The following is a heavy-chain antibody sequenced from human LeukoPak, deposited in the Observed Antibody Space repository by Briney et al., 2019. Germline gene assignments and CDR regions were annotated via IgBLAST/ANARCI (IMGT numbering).Heavy chain of an antibody. CDR3: ARGWEPGVSGMDV. D-gene: IGHD1-26*01. CDR1: GLTFSKYN. CDR2: ISSSSSYI. V-gene: IGHV3-21*01. J-gene: IGHJ6*02. Sequence: GGSLRLSCEASGLTFSKYNMNWVRQAPGKGLEWVSSISSSSSYIYYADSVKGRFTISRDNAKNSLYLQMNSLRSEDTAVYYCARGWEPGVSGMDVWGQGTTVTVSS.